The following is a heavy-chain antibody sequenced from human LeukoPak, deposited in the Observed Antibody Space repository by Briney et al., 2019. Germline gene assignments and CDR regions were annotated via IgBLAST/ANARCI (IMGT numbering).Heavy chain of an antibody. CDR2: INPNSGGT. V-gene: IGHV1-2*06. CDR3: ARLSMIVVVTLND. D-gene: IGHD3-22*01. J-gene: IGHJ4*02. CDR1: GYTFTGYY. Sequence: ASVKVSCKASGYTFTGYYMHWVRQAPGQGLEWMGRINPNSGGTNYAQKFQGRVTMTRGTSISTAYMELSRLRSDDTAVYYCARLSMIVVVTLNDWGQGTLVTVSS.